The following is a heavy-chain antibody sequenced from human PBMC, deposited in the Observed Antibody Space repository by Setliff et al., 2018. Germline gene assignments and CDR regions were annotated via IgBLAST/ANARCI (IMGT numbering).Heavy chain of an antibody. CDR2: IYSSGNT. Sequence: SETLSLTCTVSGDSIINYYWSWIRQPPGKGLEWIGDIYSSGNTNYNPSLKSRVTISVDTSKNQFSLNLTSVTAADTAVYYCAREGFYCTNGVCYGPFDYWGQGTLVTVSS. V-gene: IGHV4-4*08. D-gene: IGHD2-8*01. CDR3: AREGFYCTNGVCYGPFDY. CDR1: GDSIINYY. J-gene: IGHJ4*02.